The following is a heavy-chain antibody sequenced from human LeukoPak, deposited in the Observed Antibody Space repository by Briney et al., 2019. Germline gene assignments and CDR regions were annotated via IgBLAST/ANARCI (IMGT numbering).Heavy chain of an antibody. CDR2: IIPIFGTA. CDR1: GGTFSSYA. CDR3: ARVEGNYAAPFDY. D-gene: IGHD1-7*01. J-gene: IGHJ4*02. Sequence: SVKVSCKASGGTFSSYAISWVRQAPGQGLEWMGGIIPIFGTANYARKFQGRVTITADESTSTAYMELSSLRSEDTAVYYCARVEGNYAAPFDYWGQGTLVTVSS. V-gene: IGHV1-69*13.